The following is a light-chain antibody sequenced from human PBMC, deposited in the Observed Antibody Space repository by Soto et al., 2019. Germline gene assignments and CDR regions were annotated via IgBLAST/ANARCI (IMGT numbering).Light chain of an antibody. CDR1: QSSSSN. J-gene: IGKJ1*01. CDR2: GAS. CDR3: QQYNHSFA. Sequence: MFPGENATLSCRARQSSSSNYLAWYQQKPGQAPSLLISGASTRATRIPARVSGSGSETEFTLTSISLQSEDFAMYYWQQYNHSFAFGQGTKVDIK. V-gene: IGKV3-15*01.